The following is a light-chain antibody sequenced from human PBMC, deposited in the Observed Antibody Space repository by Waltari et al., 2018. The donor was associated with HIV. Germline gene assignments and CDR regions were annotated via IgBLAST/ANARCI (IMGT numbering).Light chain of an antibody. Sequence: DIQLTQSPSLLSASVGDSVSISCRANHGISNSVAWYQQKPGNAPRLLNYLAATLQSGVPSRFSGTVSGTEFTLTISSLQPEDFATYYCQQLNDYPHTFGQGTKVEIK. CDR1: HGISNS. CDR2: LAA. CDR3: QQLNDYPHT. V-gene: IGKV1-9*01. J-gene: IGKJ2*01.